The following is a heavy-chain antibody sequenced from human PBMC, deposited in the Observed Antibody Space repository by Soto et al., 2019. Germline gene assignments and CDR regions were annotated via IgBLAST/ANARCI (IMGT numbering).Heavy chain of an antibody. CDR2: INPSGGST. D-gene: IGHD3-9*01. CDR1: GYTFTSYY. V-gene: IGHV1-46*01. Sequence: GASVKVSCKASGYTFTSYYMHWVRQAPGQGLEWMGIINPSGGSTSYAQKFQGRVTMTRDTSTSTVYMGLSSLRSEDTAVYYCARPADILTGYYATPFDYWGQGTLVTVSS. CDR3: ARPADILTGYYATPFDY. J-gene: IGHJ4*02.